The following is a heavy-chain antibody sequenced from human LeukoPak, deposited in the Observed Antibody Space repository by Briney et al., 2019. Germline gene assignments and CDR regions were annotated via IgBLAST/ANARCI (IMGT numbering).Heavy chain of an antibody. CDR3: ARGVGFGFTCCDP. CDR1: GVSFSGYA. D-gene: IGHD3-10*01. Sequence: PSGTLCLSCAVYGVSFSGYAWSWIRRPPGKGLEWISEINHSGSTKYNPSLTSRVTISVVTSKNPMSLKLSSVTAADAAVYDCARGVGFGFTCCDPWGQGNLVTVSS. J-gene: IGHJ5*02. V-gene: IGHV4-34*01. CDR2: INHSGST.